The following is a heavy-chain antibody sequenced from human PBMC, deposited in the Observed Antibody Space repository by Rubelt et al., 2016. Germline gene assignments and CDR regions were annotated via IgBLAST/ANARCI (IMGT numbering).Heavy chain of an antibody. J-gene: IGHJ4*02. D-gene: IGHD6-19*01. CDR3: ARKVGGSGWYRHIDY. V-gene: IGHV4-59*08. CDR2: IYSSWST. CDR1: GGSISNYY. Sequence: QVQLQESGPGLVKPSETLSLTCTVSGGSISNYYWSWIRQPPGKGLEWIGYIYSSWSTNYSPSLKSRLTMSVDTSKNQFSLKLTSVTAADTAVYYCARKVGGSGWYRHIDYWGQGTLVTVSS.